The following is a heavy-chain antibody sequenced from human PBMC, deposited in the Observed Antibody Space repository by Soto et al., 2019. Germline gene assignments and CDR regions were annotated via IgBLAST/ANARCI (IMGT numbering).Heavy chain of an antibody. CDR3: ARDSGGGFSGSQYYFDY. V-gene: IGHV1-18*01. D-gene: IGHD1-26*01. CDR1: GYTFTGYG. Sequence: ASVKGSCKAAGYTFTGYGISWGRQAPGQGLEWMGWISAYNGNTNYAQKLQGRVTMTTDTSTSTAYMELRSLRSDDTAVYYCARDSGGGFSGSQYYFDYWGQGTLVTISS. J-gene: IGHJ4*02. CDR2: ISAYNGNT.